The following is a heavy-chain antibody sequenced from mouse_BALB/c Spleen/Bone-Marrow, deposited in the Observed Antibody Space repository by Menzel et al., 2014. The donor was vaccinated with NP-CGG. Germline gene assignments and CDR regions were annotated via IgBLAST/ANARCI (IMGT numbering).Heavy chain of an antibody. Sequence: EVQRVESGGGLVQPGGSLKLSCAASGFTFSSYGMSWVRQTPDKRLELVATINSNGGSTYYPDSVKGRFTISRDNAKNTLDLQMSSLKSEDTAMYYCARERYYGNGRIFEYWGQGTTLTVSS. CDR3: ARERYYGNGRIFEY. CDR2: INSNGGST. CDR1: GFTFSSYG. D-gene: IGHD1-1*01. J-gene: IGHJ2*01. V-gene: IGHV5-6-3*01.